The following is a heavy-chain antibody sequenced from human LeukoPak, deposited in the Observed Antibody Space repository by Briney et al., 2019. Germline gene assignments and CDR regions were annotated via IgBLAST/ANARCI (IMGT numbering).Heavy chain of an antibody. CDR3: ARGVYNYYYMDV. CDR2: VFSTGDT. J-gene: IGHJ6*03. Sequence: SETLSLTCTVSDASMSSHYWIWVRQPPGRGLERIGYVFSTGDTTYSPSLKSRVTISVDISENQFSLKLNSVTAADTAVYYCARGVYNYYYMDVWGRGATVTVSS. CDR1: DASMSSHY. V-gene: IGHV4-59*11.